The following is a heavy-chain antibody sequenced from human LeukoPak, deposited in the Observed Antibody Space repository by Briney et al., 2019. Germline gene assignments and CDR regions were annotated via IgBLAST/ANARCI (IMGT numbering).Heavy chain of an antibody. CDR1: GGSISSSTYY. CDR2: MYYSSGNT. V-gene: IGHV4-39*07. Sequence: PSETLSLTCTVSGGSISSSTYYWGWIRQPPGKGLEWIGSMYYSSGNTYYNPSLKSRVTISVDTSKNQFSLKLSSVTAADTAVYYCARDFFGGEKGWVEYYYMDVWGKGTTVTISS. J-gene: IGHJ6*03. D-gene: IGHD3-10*01. CDR3: ARDFFGGEKGWVEYYYMDV.